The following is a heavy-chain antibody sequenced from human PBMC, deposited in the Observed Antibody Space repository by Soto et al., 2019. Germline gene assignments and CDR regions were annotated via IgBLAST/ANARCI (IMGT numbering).Heavy chain of an antibody. CDR3: ARLGLGYCTNCVCYPDY. D-gene: IGHD2-8*01. J-gene: IGHJ4*02. V-gene: IGHV4-39*01. CDR2: IYYSGST. CDR1: RRSISSSSYS. Sequence: PSETLSLTCTLSRRSISSSSYSWGWIRQPPGKGLEWIGSIYYSGSTYYNPSLKSRVTISVDTSKNQFSLKLSSVTAADTAVYYCARLGLGYCTNCVCYPDYWGQGTLVTVS.